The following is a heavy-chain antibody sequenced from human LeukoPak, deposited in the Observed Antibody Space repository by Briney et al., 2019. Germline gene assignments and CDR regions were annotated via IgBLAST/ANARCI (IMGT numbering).Heavy chain of an antibody. Sequence: ASVKVSCKASGGTFSSYAISWVRQAPGQGLEWMGGIIPIFGTANYAQKSQGRVTITTDESTSTAYMELSSLRSEDTAVYYCASRYCSGGSCYRYYFDYWGQGTLVTVSS. V-gene: IGHV1-69*05. CDR3: ASRYCSGGSCYRYYFDY. J-gene: IGHJ4*02. CDR2: IIPIFGTA. CDR1: GGTFSSYA. D-gene: IGHD2-15*01.